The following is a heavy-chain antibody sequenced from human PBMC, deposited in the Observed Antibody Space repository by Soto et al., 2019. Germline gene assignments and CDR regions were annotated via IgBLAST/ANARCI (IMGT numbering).Heavy chain of an antibody. Sequence: XGCLRLSCAASGFTFSSYSMNWVRQAPGKGLEWVSSISISSSYIYYADSVKGRFTISRDNAKNSLYPQMNSLRAEDTAVYYCARDSPMDYGDPGYAFDIWAHGTMVTVSS. D-gene: IGHD4-17*01. CDR3: ARDSPMDYGDPGYAFDI. V-gene: IGHV3-21*01. J-gene: IGHJ3*02. CDR2: ISISSSYI. CDR1: GFTFSSYS.